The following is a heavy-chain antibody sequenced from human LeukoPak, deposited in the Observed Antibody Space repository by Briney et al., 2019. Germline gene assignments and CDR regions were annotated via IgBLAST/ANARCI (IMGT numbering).Heavy chain of an antibody. CDR3: ARHSFYGSGPDY. V-gene: IGHV4-59*08. J-gene: IGHJ4*02. CDR2: IYYSGST. D-gene: IGHD3-10*01. Sequence: PSETLSLTCTVSGGSISSYYWSWIRQPPGKGLEWIGYIYYSGSTNYNPSLKSRVTISVDTSKNRFSLKLSSVTAADTAVYYCARHSFYGSGPDYWGQGTLVTVSS. CDR1: GGSISSYY.